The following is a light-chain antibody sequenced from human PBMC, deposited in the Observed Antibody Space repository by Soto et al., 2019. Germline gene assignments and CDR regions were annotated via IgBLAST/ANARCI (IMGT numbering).Light chain of an antibody. V-gene: IGKV4-1*01. J-gene: IGKJ1*01. CDR3: QQYHSAHQS. CDR2: WAS. Sequence: DIVMTQSPDSLAVSLGERATINCKSSQSVLYSPNNKNYLAWYQQKPGQPPKLLIYWASTRESGVPDRFSGSGSGTDFTLTISSLQAEDVAFYYCQQYHSAHQSFGQGTKVEIK. CDR1: QSVLYSPNNKNY.